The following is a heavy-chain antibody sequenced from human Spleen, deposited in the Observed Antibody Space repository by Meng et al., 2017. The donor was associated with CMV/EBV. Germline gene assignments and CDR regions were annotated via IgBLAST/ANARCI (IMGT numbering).Heavy chain of an antibody. V-gene: IGHV3-30*02. CDR2: IQYDGRIE. D-gene: IGHD2/OR15-2a*01. CDR3: AKSLSPQYFQD. CDR1: GFTFSSYG. Sequence: GESLKISCAASGFTFSSYGMHWVRQVPGKGLEWVAFIQYDGRIEYHADSVKGRFTISRDNSRNTLYLQMNSLTAEDTAVYYCAKSLSPQYFQDWGRGNLVTVSS. J-gene: IGHJ1*01.